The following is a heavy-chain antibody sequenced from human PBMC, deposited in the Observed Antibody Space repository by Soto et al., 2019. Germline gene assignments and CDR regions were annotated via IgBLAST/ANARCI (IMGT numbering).Heavy chain of an antibody. J-gene: IGHJ1*01. V-gene: IGHV3-23*01. CDR3: AKAPVPDYGAYGSCVFQN. CDR1: GFTFSSYA. D-gene: IGHD4-17*01. Sequence: EVQLLESGGVLVQPGGSLRLSCVASGFTFSSYAMSWVRQAPGKGLEWVSAIIGTGGSTYYADSVKGRFTISRGNSKNTLYLQMNSLRAEDTAVFYCAKAPVPDYGAYGSCVFQNWGQGTLVTVSS. CDR2: IIGTGGST.